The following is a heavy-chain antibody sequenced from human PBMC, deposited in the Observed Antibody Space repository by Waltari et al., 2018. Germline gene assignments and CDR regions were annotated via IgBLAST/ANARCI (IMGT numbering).Heavy chain of an antibody. CDR1: GFSISSGYY. Sequence: HLHESGPGLVKPSETLSLTCIVSGFSISSGYYWGWVRQPPGKGLAWIGSIYHSGNAYYNPSLESRVTISVDPSSNQFSLKVRSVTAADTAVYYCARLDYGDNEPLDYWGQGTLVTVSS. D-gene: IGHD4-17*01. V-gene: IGHV4-38-2*02. J-gene: IGHJ4*02. CDR2: IYHSGNA. CDR3: ARLDYGDNEPLDY.